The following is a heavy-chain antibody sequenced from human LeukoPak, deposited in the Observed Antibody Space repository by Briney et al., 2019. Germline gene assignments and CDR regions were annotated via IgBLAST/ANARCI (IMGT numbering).Heavy chain of an antibody. CDR3: ARAGEGLLAYSFDL. CDR1: GFTFSSNW. J-gene: IGHJ3*01. Sequence: PGGSLTLSRVASGFTFSSNWMHWVRQGPGKGLVWVSRINSDGSETRHADSVKGRFTISRDNAKNTLYLQMNSLRAEDTAVYYCARAGEGLLAYSFDLWGQGPMVTVSS. D-gene: IGHD1-26*01. V-gene: IGHV3-74*01. CDR2: INSDGSET.